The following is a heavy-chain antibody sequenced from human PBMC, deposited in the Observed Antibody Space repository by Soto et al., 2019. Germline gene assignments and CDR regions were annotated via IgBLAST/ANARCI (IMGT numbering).Heavy chain of an antibody. J-gene: IGHJ4*02. V-gene: IGHV4-38-2*01. Sequence: PSETLSLTCDVSGYSLTTSYYWGWVRQPPGRGLEWIGSIYHSGRTNYNPSLKSRVTISVDTSKNQFSLKLTSVTAADTAIYFCARLVYDTRLNYMYFDFWGQGALVTSPQ. D-gene: IGHD3-10*01. CDR2: IYHSGRT. CDR3: ARLVYDTRLNYMYFDF. CDR1: GYSLTTSYY.